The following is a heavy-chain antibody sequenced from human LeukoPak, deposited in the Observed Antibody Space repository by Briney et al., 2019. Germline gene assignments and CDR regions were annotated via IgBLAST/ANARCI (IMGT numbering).Heavy chain of an antibody. CDR1: GYTFTSYF. V-gene: IGHV1-46*01. CDR3: ASRTHCSGGSCLDS. CDR2: INPSGGST. Sequence: ASVKVSCKASGYTFTSYFMHWVRQAPGQGLEWMGLINPSGGSTNYAQKVQGRLTLTRDMSTSTVYMDLSSLTSEDTAVYYCASRTHCSGGSCLDSWGQGTLVTVSS. J-gene: IGHJ4*02. D-gene: IGHD2-15*01.